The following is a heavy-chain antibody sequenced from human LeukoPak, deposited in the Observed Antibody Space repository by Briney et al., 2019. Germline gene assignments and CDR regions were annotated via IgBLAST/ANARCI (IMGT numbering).Heavy chain of an antibody. Sequence: SETLSLTCTVSGGSISSYYWSWIRQPPGNGLEWIAYISYSGSTNYNPSLRSRVTISVDTSKNQFSLKLSSVTAADTAVYYCARRDSDSSVDYWGQGTLVTVSS. CDR3: ARRDSDSSVDY. J-gene: IGHJ4*02. D-gene: IGHD3-22*01. CDR1: GGSISSYY. CDR2: ISYSGST. V-gene: IGHV4-59*08.